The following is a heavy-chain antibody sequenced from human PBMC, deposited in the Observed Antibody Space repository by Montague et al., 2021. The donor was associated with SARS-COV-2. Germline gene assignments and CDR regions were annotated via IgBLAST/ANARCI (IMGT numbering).Heavy chain of an antibody. Sequence: SETLSLTCTVSGGSISSSSYYWGWVRQSPGKGLEWIGSIYYSGSTYYNPSLKSRVTISVDTSKNQFSLKLSSVTAADTAVYYCARAPFMITFGGVITRLRGYYFDYWGQGILVTVSS. V-gene: IGHV4-39*07. CDR2: IYYSGST. CDR1: GGSISSSSYY. D-gene: IGHD3-16*01. CDR3: ARAPFMITFGGVITRLRGYYFDY. J-gene: IGHJ4*02.